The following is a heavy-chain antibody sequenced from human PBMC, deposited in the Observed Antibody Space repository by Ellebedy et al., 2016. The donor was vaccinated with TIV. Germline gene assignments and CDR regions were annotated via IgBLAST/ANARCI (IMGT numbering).Heavy chain of an antibody. V-gene: IGHV3-48*02. D-gene: IGHD1-26*01. CDR3: VRVSRSGNYPG. CDR2: IGSGSDTI. CDR1: GFTFRNAW. Sequence: GESLKISXAASGFTFRNAWMSWVRQAPGKGLEWVSYIGSGSDTIYYADSVKGRFTVSRDNAKNSLYLQMNSLREEDTAIYYCVRVSRSGNYPGWGQGTLVTVSS. J-gene: IGHJ4*02.